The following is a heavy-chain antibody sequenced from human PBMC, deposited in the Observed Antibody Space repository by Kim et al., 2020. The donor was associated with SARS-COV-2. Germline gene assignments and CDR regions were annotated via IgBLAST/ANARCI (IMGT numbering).Heavy chain of an antibody. D-gene: IGHD6-13*01. J-gene: IGHJ6*02. Sequence: GGSLRLSCAASGFTFSSYAMHWVRQAPGKGLEWVAVISYDGSNKYYADSVKGRFTISRDNSKNTLYLQMNSLRAEDTAVYYCAVSVAAAGTPHYYGMDVWGQGTTVTVSS. CDR1: GFTFSSYA. CDR2: ISYDGSNK. CDR3: AVSVAAAGTPHYYGMDV. V-gene: IGHV3-30-3*01.